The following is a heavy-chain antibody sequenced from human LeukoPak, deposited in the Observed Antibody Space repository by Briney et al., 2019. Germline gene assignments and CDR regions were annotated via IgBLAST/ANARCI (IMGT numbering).Heavy chain of an antibody. J-gene: IGHJ4*02. CDR1: GYTFTGYY. Sequence: ASVKVSCKASGYTFTGYYMHWVRQAPGQGLEWMGWINPNSGATNYAQKFQDRVTMTRDTPISTAYMELSRLRSDDTAVYYCARYYYGSGSYYNSLNYWGQGTQVTVSS. D-gene: IGHD3-10*01. CDR3: ARYYYGSGSYYNSLNY. V-gene: IGHV1-2*02. CDR2: INPNSGAT.